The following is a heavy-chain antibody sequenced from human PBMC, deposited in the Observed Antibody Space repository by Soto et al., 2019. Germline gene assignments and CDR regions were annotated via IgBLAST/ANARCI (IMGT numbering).Heavy chain of an antibody. CDR3: ARGYADPSKYYYYMDV. V-gene: IGHV1-8*01. J-gene: IGHJ6*03. CDR2: MNPNSVNT. D-gene: IGHD2-8*01. Sequence: QVQLVQSGAEEKKPGASVKVSCKASGYIFTSYDINWVRQATGQGLEWLGWMNPNSVNTGSAEKFQGRVNMTRNTSISTAYMELSSLRSEDTAVYYCARGYADPSKYYYYMDVWGKGTTVTVSS. CDR1: GYIFTSYD.